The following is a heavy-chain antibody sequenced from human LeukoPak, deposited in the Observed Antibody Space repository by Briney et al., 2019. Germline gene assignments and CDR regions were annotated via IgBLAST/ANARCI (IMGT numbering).Heavy chain of an antibody. CDR1: GGSISSSSYY. J-gene: IGHJ4*02. D-gene: IGHD2-2*01. Sequence: SETLSLTCTVSGGSISSSSYYWGWIRQPPGKGLEWIGSIYYSGSTYYNPSLKSRVTISVDTSKNQFSLKLSSVTAADTAVYYCAGQNLEVVPAAIGNYFDYWGQGTLVTVSS. V-gene: IGHV4-39*01. CDR2: IYYSGST. CDR3: AGQNLEVVPAAIGNYFDY.